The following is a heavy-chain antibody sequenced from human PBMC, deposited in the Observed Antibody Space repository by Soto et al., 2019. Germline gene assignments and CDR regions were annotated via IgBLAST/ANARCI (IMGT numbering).Heavy chain of an antibody. CDR2: IKSKTDGGTT. CDR1: GFTFSNAW. V-gene: IGHV3-15*01. CDR3: TTAYYYYGMDV. J-gene: IGHJ6*02. Sequence: PGGSLRLSCAASGFTFSNAWMSWVRQAPGKGLEWVGRIKSKTDGGTTDYAAPVKGRFTISRDDSKNMLYLQMNSLKTEDTAVYYCTTAYYYYGMDVWGQGTTVTVSS.